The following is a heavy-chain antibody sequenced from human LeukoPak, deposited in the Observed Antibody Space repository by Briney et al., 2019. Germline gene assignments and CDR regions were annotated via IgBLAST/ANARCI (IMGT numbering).Heavy chain of an antibody. V-gene: IGHV1-2*02. CDR2: INPNSGGT. CDR1: GYTFTGYY. D-gene: IGHD1-26*01. Sequence: ASVKVSRKASGYTFTGYYMHWVRQAPGQGLEWMGWINPNSGGTNYTQKFQGRVTMTRDTSISTAYMELSRLRSDDTAVYYCAVSGSYRPYYYYGMDVWGQGTTVTVSS. CDR3: AVSGSYRPYYYYGMDV. J-gene: IGHJ6*02.